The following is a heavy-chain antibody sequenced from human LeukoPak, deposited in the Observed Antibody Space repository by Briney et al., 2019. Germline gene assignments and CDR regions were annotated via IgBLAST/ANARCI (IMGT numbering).Heavy chain of an antibody. V-gene: IGHV3-11*01. CDR2: ISSSGSTI. CDR1: GFTFSDYY. CDR3: ARDGYCSGGSCYGYYFDY. D-gene: IGHD2-15*01. J-gene: IGHJ4*02. Sequence: GGSLRLSCAASGFTFSDYYMSCIRQAPGKGLEWVSYISSSGSTIYYADSVKGRFTISRDNAKNSLYLQMNSLRAEDTAVYYCARDGYCSGGSCYGYYFDYWGQGTLVTVSS.